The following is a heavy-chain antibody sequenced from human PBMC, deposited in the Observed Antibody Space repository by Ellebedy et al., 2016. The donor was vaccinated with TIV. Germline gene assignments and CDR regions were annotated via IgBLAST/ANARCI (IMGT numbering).Heavy chain of an antibody. Sequence: GESLKISCAASGFTFSSYSMNCVRQAPGKGLEWVSSISSSISYIYYADSVKGRFTISRDNAKNSLYLQMNSLRAEDTAVYYCARAKNGMYVWGQGTTVTVSS. J-gene: IGHJ6*02. CDR2: ISSSISYI. CDR1: GFTFSSYS. CDR3: ARAKNGMYV. V-gene: IGHV3-21*01.